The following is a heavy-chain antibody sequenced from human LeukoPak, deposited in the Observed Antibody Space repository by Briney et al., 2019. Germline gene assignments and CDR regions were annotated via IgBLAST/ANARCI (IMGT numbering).Heavy chain of an antibody. CDR1: RFTFSRNG. V-gene: IGHV3-33*01. D-gene: IGHD2-2*01. Sequence: GGSLRLSCAASRFTFSRNGMLWVRQAPGKGLEWVAVIWYDGSNRYYADSVKGRFTISRDNSKNTLYLQMNSLRAEATAVYYCARQAIVVVPAAMRRYYYYGMDVWGQGTTVTVSS. CDR2: IWYDGSNR. J-gene: IGHJ6*02. CDR3: ARQAIVVVPAAMRRYYYYGMDV.